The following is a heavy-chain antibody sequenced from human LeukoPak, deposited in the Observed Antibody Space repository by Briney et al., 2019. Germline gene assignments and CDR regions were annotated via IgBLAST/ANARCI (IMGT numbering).Heavy chain of an antibody. Sequence: GGSLRLSCAASGFTFSSSAFHWVRQAPGKGLEWVAVMSYDGGNKYYADSVKGRFTISRDNSKNTLYLQMNSLRAEDTAVYYCAKDAQWLEDTYYYYMDVWGKGTTVTVSS. J-gene: IGHJ6*03. D-gene: IGHD6-19*01. CDR3: AKDAQWLEDTYYYYMDV. CDR1: GFTFSSSA. CDR2: MSYDGGNK. V-gene: IGHV3-30*04.